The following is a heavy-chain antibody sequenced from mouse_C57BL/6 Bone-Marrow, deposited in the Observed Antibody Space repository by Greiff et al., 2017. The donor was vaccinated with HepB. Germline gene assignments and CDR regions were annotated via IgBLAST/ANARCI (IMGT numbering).Heavy chain of an antibody. J-gene: IGHJ2*01. Sequence: DVMLVESGGGLVKPGGSLKLSCAASGFTFSSYTMSWVRQTPEKRLEWVATISGGGGNTYYPDSVKGRFTISRDNAKNTLYLQMSSLRSEDTALYYCARQGYYYGSPFDYWGQGTTLTVSS. CDR1: GFTFSSYT. D-gene: IGHD1-1*01. CDR2: ISGGGGNT. V-gene: IGHV5-9*01. CDR3: ARQGYYYGSPFDY.